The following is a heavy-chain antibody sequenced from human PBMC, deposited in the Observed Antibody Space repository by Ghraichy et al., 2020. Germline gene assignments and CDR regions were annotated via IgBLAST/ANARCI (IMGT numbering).Heavy chain of an antibody. J-gene: IGHJ4*02. D-gene: IGHD4-17*01. CDR1: GFTFSNYN. CDR2: IRYDESYT. CDR3: AKVPAAYGDDAGIDY. Sequence: GGYLRLSCAVSGFTFSNYNMHWVRQTPGKGLEWVAFIRYDESYTHYADSVKGRFTISRDNSRDKLYLQMNSLRPEDTAMYYCAKVPAAYGDDAGIDYWGQGALVTVSS. V-gene: IGHV3-30*02.